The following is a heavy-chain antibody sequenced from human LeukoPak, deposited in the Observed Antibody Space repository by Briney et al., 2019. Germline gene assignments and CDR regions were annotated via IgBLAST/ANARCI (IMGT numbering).Heavy chain of an antibody. D-gene: IGHD6-19*01. CDR2: ISGSGGST. J-gene: IGHJ6*03. CDR3: AKPEYSRGHYYYYDMDV. CDR1: GFPLSSYA. V-gene: IGHV3-23*01. Sequence: GGSLRLSCAPSGFPLSSYAMNAVRQAPGKGLEWVSAISGSGGSTYYADSVKGRFTISRDNSKNTLYLQMNSLRAEDTAVYYCAKPEYSRGHYYYYDMDVWGKGTTVTVSS.